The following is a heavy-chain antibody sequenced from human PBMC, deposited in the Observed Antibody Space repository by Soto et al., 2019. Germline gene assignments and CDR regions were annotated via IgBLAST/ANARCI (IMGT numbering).Heavy chain of an antibody. Sequence: HPGGSLRLSCTASGFTFGDYAMSWVRQAPGKGLEWVGFIRSKAYGGTTEYAASVKGRFTISRDDSKSIAYLQMNSLKTEDTAVYYCTRGTRKIIVVVVAATGPLDNYGMDVWGQGTTVTVSS. CDR2: IRSKAYGGTT. CDR1: GFTFGDYA. D-gene: IGHD2-15*01. J-gene: IGHJ6*02. V-gene: IGHV3-49*04. CDR3: TRGTRKIIVVVVAATGPLDNYGMDV.